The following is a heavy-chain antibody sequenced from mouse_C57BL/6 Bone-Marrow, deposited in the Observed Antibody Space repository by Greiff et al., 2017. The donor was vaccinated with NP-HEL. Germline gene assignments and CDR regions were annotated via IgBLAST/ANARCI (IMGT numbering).Heavy chain of an antibody. CDR2: ISDGGSYT. D-gene: IGHD1-1*01. J-gene: IGHJ2*01. CDR1: GFTFSSYA. V-gene: IGHV5-4*01. Sequence: EVMLVESGGGLVKPGGSLKLSCAASGFTFSSYAMSWVRQTPEKRLEWVATISDGGSYTSYPDNVKGRFTISRDNAKNNLYLQMSHLKSKDTAMYYCARDPITTVVAKDYFDYWGQGTTLTVSS. CDR3: ARDPITTVVAKDYFDY.